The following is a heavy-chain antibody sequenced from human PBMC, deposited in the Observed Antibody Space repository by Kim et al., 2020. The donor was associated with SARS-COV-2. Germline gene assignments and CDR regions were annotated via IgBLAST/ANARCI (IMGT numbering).Heavy chain of an antibody. CDR2: GSEK. J-gene: IGHJ4*02. V-gene: IGHV3-7*01. CDR3: ARDLSNDY. Sequence: GSEKNYVDSVKGRFTISRDNAKNSLSLQMNSLSAEDTAVYYCARDLSNDYWGQGTLVTVSS.